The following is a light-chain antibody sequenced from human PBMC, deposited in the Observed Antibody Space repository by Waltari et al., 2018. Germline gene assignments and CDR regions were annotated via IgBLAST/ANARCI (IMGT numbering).Light chain of an antibody. V-gene: IGKV1-5*03. CDR2: KAS. Sequence: DIQMTQSPSTLSASLGDRVTITCRASQSISYYLAWYQHKPVKAPKLLSSKASILESGVPSRFSGTGAGTEFTLTISSLQPDDLATYFCQQYSSYSTFGQGTKLEIK. J-gene: IGKJ2*01. CDR3: QQYSSYST. CDR1: QSISYY.